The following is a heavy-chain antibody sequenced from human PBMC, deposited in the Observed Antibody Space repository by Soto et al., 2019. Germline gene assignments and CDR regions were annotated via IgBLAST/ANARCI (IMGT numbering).Heavy chain of an antibody. V-gene: IGHV3-30*18. Sequence: GGSLRLSCVASDVTFSTYGMHWVRQAPGKGLEWVAFISYDGRDESYADSVKGRFTISRDNSRKTVYLQMDSLRVEDTAIFYCAKPAYPYSYYFEHWGQGAQVTVSS. CDR2: ISYDGRDE. CDR1: DVTFSTYG. J-gene: IGHJ4*02. CDR3: AKPAYPYSYYFEH. D-gene: IGHD2-21*01.